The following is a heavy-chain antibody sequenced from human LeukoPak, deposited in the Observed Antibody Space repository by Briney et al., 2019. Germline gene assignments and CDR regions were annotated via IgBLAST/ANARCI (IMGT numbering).Heavy chain of an antibody. D-gene: IGHD5-12*01. CDR1: GGSISSGSYY. J-gene: IGHJ4*02. CDR3: ARDQPPLPYSGYERGGSDY. V-gene: IGHV4-30-4*08. Sequence: SETLSLTCTVSGGSISSGSYYWSWIRQPPGKGLEWIGYIYYSGSTYYNPSLKSRVTISVDTSKNQFSLKLSSVTAADTAVYYCARDQPPLPYSGYERGGSDYWGQGTLVTVSS. CDR2: IYYSGST.